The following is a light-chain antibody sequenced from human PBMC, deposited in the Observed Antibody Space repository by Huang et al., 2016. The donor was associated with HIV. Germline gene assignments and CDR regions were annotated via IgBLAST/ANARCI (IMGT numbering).Light chain of an antibody. J-gene: IGKJ1*01. V-gene: IGKV3-20*01. CDR1: ESVSSRY. CDR2: GAS. Sequence: EIVLTQSPGTLSLSPGERATLSCRASESVSSRYLVWYQQKPGQAPRLLIYGASSRAIGIPDRFTGIGSGTDFTLTISGLEPEDFAIYYCLQYGNSPRTFGQGTKVEF. CDR3: LQYGNSPRT.